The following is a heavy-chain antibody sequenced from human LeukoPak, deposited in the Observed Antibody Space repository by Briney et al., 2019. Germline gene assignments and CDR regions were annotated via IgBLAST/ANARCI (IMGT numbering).Heavy chain of an antibody. CDR1: GGSISSGSYY. CDR3: ARDSCGMNAFNI. V-gene: IGHV4-61*02. Sequence: KPSQTLSLTCTVSGGSISSGSYYWSWIRQPAGKGLEWIGRLSTTGTTDYNSSLKSRVTMSVDTSNNQFSLKLSSVTAADTAMYYCARDSCGMNAFNIWSQGTMATVSS. CDR2: LSTTGTT. J-gene: IGHJ3*02.